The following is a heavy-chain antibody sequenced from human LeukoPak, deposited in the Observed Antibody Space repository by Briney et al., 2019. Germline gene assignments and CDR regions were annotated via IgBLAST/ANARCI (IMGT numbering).Heavy chain of an antibody. V-gene: IGHV4-34*01. CDR2: SNHSGST. Sequence: SETLSLTCAVYGGSFSGYYWSWIRQPPGKGLEWIGESNHSGSTNYNPSLKSRVTISVDTSENQFSLKLSSVTAADTAVYYCARLVADYYDSSGYPFDYWGQGTLVTVSS. CDR1: GGSFSGYY. CDR3: ARLVADYYDSSGYPFDY. D-gene: IGHD3-22*01. J-gene: IGHJ4*02.